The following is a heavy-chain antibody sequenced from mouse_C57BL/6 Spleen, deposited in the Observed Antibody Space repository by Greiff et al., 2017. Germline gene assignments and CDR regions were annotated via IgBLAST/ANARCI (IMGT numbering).Heavy chain of an antibody. CDR2: IDPSDSYT. J-gene: IGHJ3*01. V-gene: IGHV1-69*01. Sequence: VQLQQSGAELVMPGASVKLSCKASGYTFSSYWMHWVKQRPGQGLEWIGEIDPSDSYTNSNQKFKGNYTLTVDKSSSTAYMQLSSLTSEGSAVYNCARADPRRFTYWGQGTLVTVS. D-gene: IGHD2-10*02. CDR3: ARADPRRFTY. CDR1: GYTFSSYW.